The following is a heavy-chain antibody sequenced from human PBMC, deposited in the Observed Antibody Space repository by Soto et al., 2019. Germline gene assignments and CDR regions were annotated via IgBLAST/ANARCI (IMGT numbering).Heavy chain of an antibody. Sequence: YGPTRVKPTPTLPLTCTFSGCSLITSGVGVRWIRKPPGKALEWLALIYWNDDKRYSPSLKSRLTITKDTSKNQVVLTMTNMDPVDTATYYCAHRGPINGTMEFDPWGQGTMVTVSS. J-gene: IGHJ5*02. V-gene: IGHV2-5*01. D-gene: IGHD1-20*01. CDR1: GCSLITSGVG. CDR2: IYWNDDK. CDR3: AHRGPINGTMEFDP.